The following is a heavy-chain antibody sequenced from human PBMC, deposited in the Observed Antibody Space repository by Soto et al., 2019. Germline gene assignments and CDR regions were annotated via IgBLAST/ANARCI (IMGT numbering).Heavy chain of an antibody. CDR2: ISAYNGNT. D-gene: IGHD3-9*01. CDR3: ARGVRSSTYFDGFDY. CDR1: GYTFTSYG. J-gene: IGHJ4*02. Sequence: ASVKVSCKASGYTFTSYGISWVRQAPGQGLEWMGWISAYNGNTNYAQKLQGRVTMTTDTSTSTAYMELRSLRSDDTAVYYCARGVRSSTYFDGFDYWGQGTLVTVSP. V-gene: IGHV1-18*04.